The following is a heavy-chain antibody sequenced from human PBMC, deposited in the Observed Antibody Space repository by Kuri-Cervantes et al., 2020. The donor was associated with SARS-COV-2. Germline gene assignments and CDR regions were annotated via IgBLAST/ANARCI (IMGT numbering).Heavy chain of an antibody. D-gene: IGHD3-22*01. CDR1: GGPFSGYY. J-gene: IGHJ3*02. Sequence: SETLSLTCAVYGGPFSGYYWSWTRQPPGKGQEWIGEINHSGSTNYNPSLKSRVTISVDTSKNQFSLKLSSVTAADTAVYYCARVRITMIVVADAFDIWGQGTMVTVSS. V-gene: IGHV4-34*01. CDR3: ARVRITMIVVADAFDI. CDR2: INHSGST.